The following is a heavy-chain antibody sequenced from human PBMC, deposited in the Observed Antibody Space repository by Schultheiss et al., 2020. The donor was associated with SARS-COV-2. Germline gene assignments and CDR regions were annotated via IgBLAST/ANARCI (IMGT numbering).Heavy chain of an antibody. CDR2: ISSSSSTI. Sequence: GGSLRLSCAASGFTFSSYSMNWVRQAPGKGLEWVSYISSSSSTIYYADSVKGRFTISRDNAKNSLYLQMNSLRAEDTAVYYCARGGTGVYYYYYYMDVWGKGTTVTSP. J-gene: IGHJ6*03. CDR3: ARGGTGVYYYYYYMDV. CDR1: GFTFSSYS. V-gene: IGHV3-48*01. D-gene: IGHD3/OR15-3a*01.